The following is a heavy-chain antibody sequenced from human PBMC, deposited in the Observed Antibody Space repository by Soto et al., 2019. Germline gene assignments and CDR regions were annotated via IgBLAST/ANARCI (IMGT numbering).Heavy chain of an antibody. V-gene: IGHV4-34*01. J-gene: IGHJ6*02. CDR3: ARGPYGMDV. CDR1: GGSFSGYY. CDR2: INHSGST. Sequence: SETLSLTCAVYGGSFSGYYWSWIRQPPGKGLEWIGEINHSGSTNYNPSLKSRVTISVDTSKNQFSLKLSSVTAADTAVYYCARGPYGMDVWGQGTPVTVSS.